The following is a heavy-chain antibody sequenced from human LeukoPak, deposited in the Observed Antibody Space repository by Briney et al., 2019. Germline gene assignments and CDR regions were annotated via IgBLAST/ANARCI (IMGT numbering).Heavy chain of an antibody. CDR3: AKDSGGSKGMADY. CDR1: GFTFSDNY. Sequence: GGSLRLSCAASGFTFSDNYMTWVRQAPGKGLEWLSYISGNGGVIQYADSVKGRFTISRDNAKNSLYLQMNSLRAEDTAVYYCAKDSGGSKGMADYWGQGTLVTVSS. CDR2: ISGNGGVI. J-gene: IGHJ4*02. D-gene: IGHD1-26*01. V-gene: IGHV3-11*01.